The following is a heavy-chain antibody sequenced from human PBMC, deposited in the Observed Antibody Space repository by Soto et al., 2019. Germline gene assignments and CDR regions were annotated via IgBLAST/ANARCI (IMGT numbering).Heavy chain of an antibody. J-gene: IGHJ4*02. CDR3: ARRYGSCFDF. Sequence: QVQLQESGPGLVKPSETLSLTCTVSGGSISSYYWSWIRQPPGQGLEWIGYIYYSGSTNYNPSLKSRVIISVNTSKIQFSLKLSYVTAADPAVYYCARRYGSCFDFWGQGTMDTVCS. CDR2: IYYSGST. D-gene: IGHD5-18*01. CDR1: GGSISSYY. V-gene: IGHV4-59*08.